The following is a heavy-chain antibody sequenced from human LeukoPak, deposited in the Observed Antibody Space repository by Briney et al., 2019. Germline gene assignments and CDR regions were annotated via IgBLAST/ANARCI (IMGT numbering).Heavy chain of an antibody. D-gene: IGHD3-16*01. CDR2: ISYDGSNK. J-gene: IGHJ4*02. CDR3: ASNRVGGVNYYFDY. CDR1: GFTISSYA. Sequence: GGPLRLSCAASGFTISSYAMHWVRQAPGKGLEWVAVISYDGSNKYYADSVKGRFTISRDNSKNTLYLQMNSLRAEDTAVYYCASNRVGGVNYYFDYWGQGTLVTVSS. V-gene: IGHV3-30-3*01.